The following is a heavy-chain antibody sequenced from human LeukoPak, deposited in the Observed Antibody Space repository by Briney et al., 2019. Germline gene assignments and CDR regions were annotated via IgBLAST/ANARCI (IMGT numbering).Heavy chain of an antibody. Sequence: PGGSLRLSRAASGFIFSNYVMSWVRQAPGKGLEWVSGIGASGGTTYYVDSVKGRFTISRDNSNNTLYLQMNSLRAEDTAVYYCAKDRRVGASYFDYWGQGTLVTVSS. D-gene: IGHD1-26*01. V-gene: IGHV3-23*01. CDR2: IGASGGTT. CDR3: AKDRRVGASYFDY. J-gene: IGHJ4*02. CDR1: GFIFSNYV.